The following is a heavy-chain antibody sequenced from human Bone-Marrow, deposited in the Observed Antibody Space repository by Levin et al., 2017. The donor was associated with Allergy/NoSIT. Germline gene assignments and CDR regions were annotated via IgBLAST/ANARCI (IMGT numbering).Heavy chain of an antibody. CDR1: GYTFTSYG. CDR3: ARDLTGLHLGELSPRELAFDI. J-gene: IGHJ3*02. CDR2: ISAYNGNT. V-gene: IGHV1-18*01. D-gene: IGHD3-16*02. Sequence: GASVKVSCKASGYTFTSYGISWVRQAPGQGLEWMGWISAYNGNTNYAQKLQGRVTMTTDTSTSTAYMELRSLRSDDTAVYYCARDLTGLHLGELSPRELAFDIWGQGTMVTVSS.